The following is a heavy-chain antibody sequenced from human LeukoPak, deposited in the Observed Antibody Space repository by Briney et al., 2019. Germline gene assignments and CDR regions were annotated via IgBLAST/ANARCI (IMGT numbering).Heavy chain of an antibody. CDR3: ARGTGIARPDY. Sequence: GGSLRLSCAASGFTFNNYAMTWVRQAPGKGLEWVSAISNSGGNTYYADSLKGRFTISRDNSNNTLYLQMYGLRAEDTAVYYCARGTGIARPDYWGQGTLVTVSS. J-gene: IGHJ4*02. CDR1: GFTFNNYA. D-gene: IGHD6-6*01. CDR2: ISNSGGNT. V-gene: IGHV3-23*01.